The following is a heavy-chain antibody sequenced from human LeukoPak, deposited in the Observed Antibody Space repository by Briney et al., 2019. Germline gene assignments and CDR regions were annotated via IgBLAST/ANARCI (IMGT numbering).Heavy chain of an antibody. CDR2: IYYSGST. D-gene: IGHD3-22*01. CDR3: ARSITYYYDSSGYNGYFQH. J-gene: IGHJ1*01. V-gene: IGHV4-31*03. Sequence: SQTLSLTCTVSGGSISSGGHYWSWIRQHPGKGLEWIGYIYYSGSTYYNPSLKSRVTISVDTSKNQFSLKLSSVTAADTAVHYCARSITYYYDSSGYNGYFQHWGQGTLVTVSS. CDR1: GGSISSGGHY.